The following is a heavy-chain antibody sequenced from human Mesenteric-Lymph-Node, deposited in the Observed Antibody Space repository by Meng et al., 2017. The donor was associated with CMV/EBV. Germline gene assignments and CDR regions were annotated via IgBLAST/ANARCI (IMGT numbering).Heavy chain of an antibody. Sequence: GGSISSGDYYWSWIRQPPGKGLEWIGYIYYSGSTYYNPSLKSRVTISVDTSKNQFSLKLSSVTAADTAVYYCARDSSGLGSSSLDYWGQGTLVTVSS. CDR2: IYYSGST. D-gene: IGHD6-13*01. V-gene: IGHV4-30-4*08. CDR1: GGSISSGDYY. J-gene: IGHJ4*02. CDR3: ARDSSGLGSSSLDY.